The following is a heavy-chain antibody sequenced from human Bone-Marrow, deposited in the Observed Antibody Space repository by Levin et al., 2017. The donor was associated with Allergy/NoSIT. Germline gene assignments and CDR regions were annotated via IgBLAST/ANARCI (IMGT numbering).Heavy chain of an antibody. CDR1: GYTFTGYY. Sequence: ASVKVSCKASGYTFTGYYMHWVRQAPGQGLEWMGWINPNSGGTNYAQKFQGRVTMTRDTSISTAYMELSRLRSDDTAVYYCARSATFRYNGNYFGYWGQGTLVTVSS. CDR3: ARSATFRYNGNYFGY. V-gene: IGHV1-2*02. CDR2: INPNSGGT. D-gene: IGHD1-14*01. J-gene: IGHJ4*02.